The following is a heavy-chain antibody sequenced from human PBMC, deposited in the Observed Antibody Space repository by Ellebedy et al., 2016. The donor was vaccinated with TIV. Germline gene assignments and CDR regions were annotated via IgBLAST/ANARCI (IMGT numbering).Heavy chain of an antibody. Sequence: GESLKISCAASGFTFSDYYMSWIRQAPGKGLEWVSYISSSGSTIYYADSVKGRFTISRDNAKNSLYLQMNSLRDEDTAVYYCARGQPYYYDSSGDGGWGQGTLVTVSS. CDR3: ARGQPYYYDSSGDGG. CDR1: GFTFSDYY. CDR2: ISSSGSTI. J-gene: IGHJ4*02. V-gene: IGHV3-11*04. D-gene: IGHD3-22*01.